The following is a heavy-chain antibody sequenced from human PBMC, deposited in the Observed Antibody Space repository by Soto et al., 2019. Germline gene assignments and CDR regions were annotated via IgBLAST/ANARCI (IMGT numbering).Heavy chain of an antibody. CDR3: ESREPRTSVDY. Sequence: PSVTLCLTWALSGSSFTSNNLWSWARQPPGQGLEWIGELYRTGSTNYNPSLESRVTISRDKSESQSSLKVTSLTATDTPVYYRESREPRTSVDYWGQETLGNVSS. CDR1: GSSFTSNNL. CDR2: LYRTGST. D-gene: IGHD1-26*01. V-gene: IGHV4-4*02. J-gene: IGHJ4*02.